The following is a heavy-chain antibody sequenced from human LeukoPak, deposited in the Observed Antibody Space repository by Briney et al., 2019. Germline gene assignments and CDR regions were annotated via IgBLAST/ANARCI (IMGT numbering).Heavy chain of an antibody. Sequence: GKSLRLSCATSGFTFSGYGMQWVRQAPGKGLEWVTVIWSDGSNKYYADSVKGRFTISRDNSKNTLYLQMNSLRAEDTAVYYCVRGYYAGRGHHFEYWGQGTLVTVSS. CDR2: IWSDGSNK. CDR1: GFTFSGYG. J-gene: IGHJ4*02. V-gene: IGHV3-33*01. D-gene: IGHD3-22*01. CDR3: VRGYYAGRGHHFEY.